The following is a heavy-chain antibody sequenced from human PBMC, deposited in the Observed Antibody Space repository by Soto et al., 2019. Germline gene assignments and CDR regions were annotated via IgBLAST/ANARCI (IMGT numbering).Heavy chain of an antibody. Sequence: PSETLSLTCTVSGGSISSGNYYWSWIRQHPGKGLEWIGYIYYSGSTYYNPSLKSRVTISVDTSKNQFSLKLSSVTAADTAVYYCARYGDYAYFDYWGQGTLVTVSS. J-gene: IGHJ4*02. CDR1: GGSISSGNYY. CDR2: IYYSGST. V-gene: IGHV4-30-4*08. D-gene: IGHD4-17*01. CDR3: ARYGDYAYFDY.